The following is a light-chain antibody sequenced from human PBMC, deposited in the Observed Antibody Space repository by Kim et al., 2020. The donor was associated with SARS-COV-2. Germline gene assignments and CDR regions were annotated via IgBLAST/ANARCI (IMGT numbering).Light chain of an antibody. CDR2: AAS. J-gene: IGKJ4*01. V-gene: IGKV1-39*01. CDR3: QQIYNSPIT. CDR1: QSISSY. Sequence: ASVGDTVTITCRASQSISSYLNWYQQKPGKAPKLLIYAASSLQSGVPSRFSGSGSGTDFTLTISSLQPEDFATYYCQQIYNSPITFGGGTKVDIK.